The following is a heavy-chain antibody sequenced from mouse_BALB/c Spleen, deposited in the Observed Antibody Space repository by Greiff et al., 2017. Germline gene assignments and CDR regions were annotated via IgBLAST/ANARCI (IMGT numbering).Heavy chain of an antibody. J-gene: IGHJ2*01. V-gene: IGHV1-7*01. CDR1: GYTFTSYW. CDR3: ARTPDYGYFDY. CDR2: INPSTGYT. D-gene: IGHD1-1*01. Sequence: VQLQESGAELAKPGASVKMSCKASGYTFTSYWMHWVKQRPGQGLEWIGYINPSTGYTEYNQKFKDKATLTADKSSSTAYMQLSSLTSEDSAVYYCARTPDYGYFDYWGQGTTLTVSS.